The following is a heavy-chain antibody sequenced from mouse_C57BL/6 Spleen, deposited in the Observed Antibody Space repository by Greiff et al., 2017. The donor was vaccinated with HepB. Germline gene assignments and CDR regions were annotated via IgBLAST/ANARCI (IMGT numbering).Heavy chain of an antibody. Sequence: QVQLQQPGTELVKPGASVKLSCKASGYTFTSYWMHWVKQRPGQGLEWIGNINPSNGGTNYNEKFKSKATLTVDKSSSTAYMQLSSLTSEDSAVYYCASSLIYYDYWYFDVWGTGTTVTVSS. J-gene: IGHJ1*03. CDR3: ASSLIYYDYWYFDV. CDR1: GYTFTSYW. V-gene: IGHV1-53*01. CDR2: INPSNGGT. D-gene: IGHD2-4*01.